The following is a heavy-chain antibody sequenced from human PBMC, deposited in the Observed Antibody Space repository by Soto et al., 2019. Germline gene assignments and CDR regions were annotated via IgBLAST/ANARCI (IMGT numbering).Heavy chain of an antibody. CDR3: AKDGSPGYYDSSGYYYEGICDY. CDR1: GFTFSSYA. CDR2: ISGSGGST. Sequence: GGSLRLSCAASGFTFSSYAMSWVRQAPGKGLEWVSAISGSGGSTYYADSVKGRFTISRDNSKNTLYLQMNSLRAEDTAVYYCAKDGSPGYYDSSGYYYEGICDYWGQGTLVTVSS. V-gene: IGHV3-23*01. D-gene: IGHD3-22*01. J-gene: IGHJ4*02.